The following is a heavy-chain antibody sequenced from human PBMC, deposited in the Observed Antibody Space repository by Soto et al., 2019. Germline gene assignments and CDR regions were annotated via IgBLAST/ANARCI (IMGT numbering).Heavy chain of an antibody. Sequence: SGPTLVNPTQTLTLTCTFSGFSFTTSEMRVGWIRQPPGKALEWHARIDWDDDKFYSTSLKTRLTISKDTSKNQVVLTMTNMDPVDTATYYCAHIEVSGSAFDIWGQGTMVTVSS. J-gene: IGHJ3*02. CDR2: IDWDDDK. CDR1: GFSFTTSEMR. D-gene: IGHD2-15*01. V-gene: IGHV2-70*04. CDR3: AHIEVSGSAFDI.